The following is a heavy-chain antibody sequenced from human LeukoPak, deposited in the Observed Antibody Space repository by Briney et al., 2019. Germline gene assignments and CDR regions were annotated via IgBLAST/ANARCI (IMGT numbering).Heavy chain of an antibody. CDR2: ISAYNGNT. V-gene: IGHV1-18*04. D-gene: IGHD6-19*01. CDR3: ARVWGISPGIAVAGTFRYYFGY. CDR1: GYTFTSYG. Sequence: GASVKVSCKASGYTFTSYGISWVRQAPGQGLEWMGWISAYNGNTNYAQKLQGRVTMTTDTSTSTAYMELRSLRSDDTAVYYCARVWGISPGIAVAGTFRYYFGYWGQGTLVTVSS. J-gene: IGHJ4*02.